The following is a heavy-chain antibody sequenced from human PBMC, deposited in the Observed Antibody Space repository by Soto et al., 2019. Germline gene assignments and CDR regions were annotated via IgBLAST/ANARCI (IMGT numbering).Heavy chain of an antibody. V-gene: IGHV3-73*01. CDR2: IRSKANSYAT. Sequence: GGSLRLSCAAPGFTFSGSAMHWVRQASGKGLEWVGRIRSKANSYATAYAASVKGRFTISRDDSKNTAYLQMNSLKTEGTAVYYCTRQNCSGGSCYPEAAFDIRGQGTMVTVSS. CDR1: GFTFSGSA. CDR3: TRQNCSGGSCYPEAAFDI. J-gene: IGHJ3*02. D-gene: IGHD2-15*01.